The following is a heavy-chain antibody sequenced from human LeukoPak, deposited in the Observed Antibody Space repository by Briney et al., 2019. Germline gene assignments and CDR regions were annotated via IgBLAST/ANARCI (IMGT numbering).Heavy chain of an antibody. J-gene: IGHJ3*02. Sequence: ASVKVSCTASGYSFTGHYMHWVRQAPGQGLEWMGWINPKSGGTNYAQKFQGSVTMTRDTSISTAYMDMSSLRSDDTAVYYCARNLWFGESSDAFDMWGQGTMVTVSS. V-gene: IGHV1-2*02. CDR2: INPKSGGT. CDR3: ARNLWFGESSDAFDM. CDR1: GYSFTGHY. D-gene: IGHD3-10*01.